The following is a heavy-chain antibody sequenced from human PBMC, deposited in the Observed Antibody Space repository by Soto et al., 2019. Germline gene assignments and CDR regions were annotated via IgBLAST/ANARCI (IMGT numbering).Heavy chain of an antibody. D-gene: IGHD6-25*01. J-gene: IGHJ1*01. CDR3: TRGGSGWAEYFQH. CDR2: IYYTGGT. V-gene: IGHV4-30-4*08. Sequence: QVQLQESGPGLVEPSQTLSLTCTVSGDCIGSTDSYWSWIRRPPGKGLEWIGYIYYTGGTFYNPCLKSRLTLSLETSNNQFSLTLTSVTDTDTGMYYCTRGGSGWAEYFQHWGQGTLVAVSS. CDR1: GDCIGSTDSY.